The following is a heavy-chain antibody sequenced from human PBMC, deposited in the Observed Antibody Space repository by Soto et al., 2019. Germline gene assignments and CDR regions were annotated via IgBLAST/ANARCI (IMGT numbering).Heavy chain of an antibody. Sequence: GGSLRLSCAASGFTFSSYGMHWVRQAPGKGLEWVAVISYDGSNKYYADSVKGRFTISRDNSKNTLYLQMNSLRAEDTAVYYCAKLPLGRDAFDIWGQGTMVTVSS. CDR1: GFTFSSYG. V-gene: IGHV3-30*18. J-gene: IGHJ3*02. CDR3: AKLPLGRDAFDI. D-gene: IGHD7-27*01. CDR2: ISYDGSNK.